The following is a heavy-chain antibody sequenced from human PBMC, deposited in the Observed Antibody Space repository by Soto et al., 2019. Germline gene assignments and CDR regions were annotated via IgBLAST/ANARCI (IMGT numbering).Heavy chain of an antibody. V-gene: IGHV2-70*04. CDR1: RFSLSTSGMR. J-gene: IGHJ4*02. CDR2: IDWDDYK. Sequence: GXTLGTPTQTLTXSCTFSRFSLSTSGMRVIWIRQPPGKALEWLARIDWDDYKFYSTSLKTRLTISKDNSKNQVVLKMTNMDPVDTATYYCARIAVAGHLDYWGQGTLGPVS. CDR3: ARIAVAGHLDY. D-gene: IGHD6-19*01.